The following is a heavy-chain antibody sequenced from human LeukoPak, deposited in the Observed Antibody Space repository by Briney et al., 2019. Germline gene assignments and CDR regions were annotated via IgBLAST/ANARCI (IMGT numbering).Heavy chain of an antibody. CDR1: GGSISSYY. CDR3: ARVPSYYYDSSGLYFDY. J-gene: IGHJ4*02. CDR2: IYYSGST. Sequence: SETLSLTCTVSGGSISSYYWSWIRQHPGKGLEWIGYIYYSGSTYYNPSLKSRVTTSVDTFKNQFSLKLSSVTAADTAVYYCARVPSYYYDSSGLYFDYWGQGTLVTVSS. V-gene: IGHV4-59*06. D-gene: IGHD3-22*01.